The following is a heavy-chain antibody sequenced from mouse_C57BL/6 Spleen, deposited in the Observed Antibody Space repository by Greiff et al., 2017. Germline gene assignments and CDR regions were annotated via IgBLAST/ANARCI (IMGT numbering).Heavy chain of an antibody. D-gene: IGHD2-2*01. CDR2: INPNNGGT. CDR3: ARRGYGYDGFAY. CDR1: GYTFTDYY. V-gene: IGHV1-26*01. Sequence: VQLQQSGPELVKPGASVKISCEASGYTFTDYYMNWVKQSHGKSLEWIGDINPNNGGTSYNQKFKGKATLTVDKSSSTAYMELRSLTSEDSAVYYCARRGYGYDGFAYWGQGTLVTVSA. J-gene: IGHJ3*01.